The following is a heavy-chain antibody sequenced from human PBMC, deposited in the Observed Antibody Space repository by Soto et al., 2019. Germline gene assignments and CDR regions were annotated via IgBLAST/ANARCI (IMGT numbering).Heavy chain of an antibody. CDR2: MNPNRGDT. CDR1: GYTFTSYD. J-gene: IGHJ6*02. Sequence: ASEKVSCMASGYTFTSYDINWVGPATSQGLEWMGWMNPNRGDTGNAQKFQGRAILTMNTSISTAYMELSSLRSEDTAVYYCAGGGIAAAVNLDGKDVWGQGTTVTVS. V-gene: IGHV1-8*01. D-gene: IGHD6-13*01. CDR3: AGGGIAAAVNLDGKDV.